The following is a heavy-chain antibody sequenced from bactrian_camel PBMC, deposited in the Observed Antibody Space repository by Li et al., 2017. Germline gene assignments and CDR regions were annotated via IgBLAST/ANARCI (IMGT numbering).Heavy chain of an antibody. CDR3: AAGHWGGRCFPAAGY. D-gene: IGHD5*01. Sequence: HVQLVESGGGSVQAGGSLRLSCTSSGVTYCMGWIRQSPGNEREVLAAIYTRDGTAHYADSVKGRFTISHDNANDTTFLQMNSLMPEDSAMYHCAAGHWGGRCFPAAGYWGQGTQVTVS. V-gene: IGHV3S54*01. CDR1: GVTYC. CDR2: IYTRDGTA. J-gene: IGHJ6*01.